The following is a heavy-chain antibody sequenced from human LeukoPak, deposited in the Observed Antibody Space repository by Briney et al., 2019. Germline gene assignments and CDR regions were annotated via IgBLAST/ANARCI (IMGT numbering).Heavy chain of an antibody. CDR3: ARVGYCSGGSCYYYYYYYMDV. D-gene: IGHD2-15*01. J-gene: IGHJ6*03. CDR1: GFTFSSYS. Sequence: GGSLRLSCAASGFTFSSYSMNWVRQAPGKGLEWVSSISSSSSYIYYADSVKGRFTISRDNAKNSLYLQMNSLRAEDTTLYYCARVGYCSGGSCYYYYYYYMDVWGKGTTVTVSS. V-gene: IGHV3-21*04. CDR2: ISSSSSYI.